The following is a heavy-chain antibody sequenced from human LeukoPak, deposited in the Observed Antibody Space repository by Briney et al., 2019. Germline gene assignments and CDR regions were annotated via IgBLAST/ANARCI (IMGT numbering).Heavy chain of an antibody. J-gene: IGHJ6*02. CDR1: GYTFTSYA. D-gene: IGHD2-2*01. Sequence: GASVKVSCKASGYTFTSYAMHWVRQAPGQRLEWMGWINAGNGNTKYSQKFQGRVTITRDTSASTAYMELSSLRSEDTAVYYCARDGYCSSTSCARYYYYGMDVWGQGTTVTVSS. CDR2: INAGNGNT. V-gene: IGHV1-3*01. CDR3: ARDGYCSSTSCARYYYYGMDV.